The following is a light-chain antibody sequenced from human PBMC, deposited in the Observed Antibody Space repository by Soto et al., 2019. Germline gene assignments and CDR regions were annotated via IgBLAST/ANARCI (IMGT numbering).Light chain of an antibody. CDR1: SSDVGGYNY. V-gene: IGLV2-14*03. J-gene: IGLJ3*02. Sequence: QSVLTQPASVSGSPGQSITISCTGTSSDVGGYNYVSWYQQHPGKAPKLMIYDVSYRPSGVSNRFSGSKSGNTASLTISGLQDDDEADYYCSSYTSSSTVVFGGGTQLTVL. CDR3: SSYTSSSTVV. CDR2: DVS.